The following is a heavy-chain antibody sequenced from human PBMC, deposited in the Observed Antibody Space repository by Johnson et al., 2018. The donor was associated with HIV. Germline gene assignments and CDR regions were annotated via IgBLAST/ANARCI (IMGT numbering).Heavy chain of an antibody. J-gene: IGHJ3*02. CDR2: INQDEGEK. CDR3: ASLTYYYDSSGYYVDAFDI. D-gene: IGHD3-22*01. V-gene: IGHV3-7*03. Sequence: VQLVEYGGGVVQPGRSLRPSCAASGFTFSSHWMSWVRQAPGKGLEWVASINQDEGEKYCVDSVKGRFTISRDNAKNSLYLQMNSLRAEDTALYYCASLTYYYDSSGYYVDAFDIWGQGTMVTVSS. CDR1: GFTFSSHW.